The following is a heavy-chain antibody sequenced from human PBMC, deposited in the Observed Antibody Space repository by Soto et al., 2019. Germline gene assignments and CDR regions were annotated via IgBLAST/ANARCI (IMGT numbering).Heavy chain of an antibody. CDR1: GYRFTSSW. D-gene: IGHD3-3*02. V-gene: IGHV5-10-1*01. Sequence: GEPLKISPKGSGYRFTSSWIRWLSQMPVKVLEGMGRIDPSHPHSNYSPSFQGHVTISADKSISTAYLQRSSLKASYTAMYYCARHLSHICDSWGQGTLVTVSS. J-gene: IGHJ4*02. CDR3: ARHLSHICDS. CDR2: IDPSHPHS.